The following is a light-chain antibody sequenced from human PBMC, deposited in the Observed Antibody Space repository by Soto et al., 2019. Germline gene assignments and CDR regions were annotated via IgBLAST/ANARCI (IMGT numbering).Light chain of an antibody. CDR2: GAS. J-gene: IGKJ2*01. CDR1: QSVSSN. V-gene: IGKV3-15*01. CDR3: QQYNNRGT. Sequence: EIVMTQSPATLSVSPGERATLSCRASQSVSSNLAWYQQKPGQAPGLLIYGASTRATGIPARFSGSGSGTEFTLTISSLQSEDFAVYYFQQYNNRGTFGQGTKLEIK.